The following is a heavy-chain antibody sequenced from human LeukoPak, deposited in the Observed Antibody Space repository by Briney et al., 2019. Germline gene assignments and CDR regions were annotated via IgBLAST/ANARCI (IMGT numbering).Heavy chain of an antibody. CDR1: GGSFSDYY. V-gene: IGHV4-59*01. CDR3: ARDLTYSSGRFDY. CDR2: IYYSGST. J-gene: IGHJ4*02. Sequence: PSETLSLTCAVYGGSFSDYYWSWIRQPPGKGLEWIGYIYYSGSTNYNPSLKSRVTISVDTSKNQFSLKLSSVTAADTAVYYCARDLTYSSGRFDYWGQGTLVTVSS. D-gene: IGHD6-25*01.